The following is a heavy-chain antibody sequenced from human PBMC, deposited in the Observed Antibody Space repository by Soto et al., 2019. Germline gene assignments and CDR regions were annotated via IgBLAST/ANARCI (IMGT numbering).Heavy chain of an antibody. CDR2: IYWDDDK. CDR3: IHSRCGGDCLQSYASYYYYGMDV. V-gene: IGHV2-5*02. CDR1: AFSLSTAGVG. D-gene: IGHD2-21*02. Sequence: QITLKASGPTLVKPTQTLTLTCTFSAFSLSTAGVGVGWIRQPPGNALAWLALIYWDDDKRYSPSLRRRLTTPNDTSKNTVVLTLADMAPVDAATYYCIHSRCGGDCLQSYASYYYYGMDVWGQGTTVTVSS. J-gene: IGHJ6*02.